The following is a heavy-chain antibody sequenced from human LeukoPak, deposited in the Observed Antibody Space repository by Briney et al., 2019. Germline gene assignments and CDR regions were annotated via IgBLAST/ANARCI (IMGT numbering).Heavy chain of an antibody. CDR1: GYTFTSYT. V-gene: IGHV1-3*01. Sequence: ASVKVSCKASGYTFTSYTIHWVRQAPGQRLEWMGWINAGNGNTKYSQKFQGRVTITRDTSASTANMELSSLRSEDTAIYYCARDGRLTSFDYWGQGTLVTVSS. J-gene: IGHJ4*02. CDR3: ARDGRLTSFDY. CDR2: INAGNGNT. D-gene: IGHD1-1*01.